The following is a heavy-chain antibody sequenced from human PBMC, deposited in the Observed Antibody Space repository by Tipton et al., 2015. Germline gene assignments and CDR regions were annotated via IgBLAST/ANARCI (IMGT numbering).Heavy chain of an antibody. CDR3: ARDIVPNWFDP. J-gene: IGHJ5*02. CDR2: IFVSGSV. D-gene: IGHD2-15*01. CDR1: GDSIRNYH. Sequence: PGLVKPSETLSLTCSVSGDSIRNYHWSWIRQTAGKGLEWVGRIFVSGSVEYNPSVKGRVTMSVDTSKNQFSLRLTSVSVADSAIYYCARDIVPNWFDPWGRGILVTVSA. V-gene: IGHV4-4*07.